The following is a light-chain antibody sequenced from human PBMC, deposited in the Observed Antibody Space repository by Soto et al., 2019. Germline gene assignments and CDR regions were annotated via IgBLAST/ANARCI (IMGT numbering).Light chain of an antibody. Sequence: EIVMTQSPATLSVSPGERATLSCRASQSVSSNLAWYQQKPGQAPRLLIYGASTRATGIPARFSGSGSGTEFTLTISSLQSEDFAVYYRQQYNNWPPRTSGQGTKVDIK. V-gene: IGKV3-15*01. CDR3: QQYNNWPPRT. J-gene: IGKJ1*01. CDR1: QSVSSN. CDR2: GAS.